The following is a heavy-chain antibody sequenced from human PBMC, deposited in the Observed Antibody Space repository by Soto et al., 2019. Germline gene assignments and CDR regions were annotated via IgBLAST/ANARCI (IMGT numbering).Heavy chain of an antibody. D-gene: IGHD3-10*01. CDR3: ARVPVSMVRGYGMDV. V-gene: IGHV3-11*06. Sequence: QVQLVESGGGLVKPGGSLRLSCAASGFTFNDYYMSWVRQAPGKGLEWVSYISGSGPYTKYADSVKCRFTISRDNAKNSLYLQMSSLRVEDTAVYYCARVPVSMVRGYGMDVWGQGTTVTVSS. J-gene: IGHJ6*02. CDR2: ISGSGPYT. CDR1: GFTFNDYY.